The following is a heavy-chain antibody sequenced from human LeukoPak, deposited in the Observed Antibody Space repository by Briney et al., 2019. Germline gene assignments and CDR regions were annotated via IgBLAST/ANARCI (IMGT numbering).Heavy chain of an antibody. CDR3: ARGTLRYFDSYYFDY. Sequence: GSSVKVSCKASGGTFSSYAISWVRQAPGQGLEWMGGIIPIFGTANYAQKFQGRVTITTDESTSIAYMELSSLRSEDTAVYYCARGTLRYFDSYYFDYWGQGTLVTVSS. D-gene: IGHD3-9*01. V-gene: IGHV1-69*05. J-gene: IGHJ4*02. CDR2: IIPIFGTA. CDR1: GGTFSSYA.